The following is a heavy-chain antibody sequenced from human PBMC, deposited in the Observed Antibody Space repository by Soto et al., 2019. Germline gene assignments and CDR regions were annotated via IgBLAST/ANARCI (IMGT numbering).Heavy chain of an antibody. Sequence: GGSLRLSLSASGFPFSSNCVGWVCPTPGKGLEWVANIKEDGSDMYYVDSVKGRFSISRDNAKNSLYLQMNSLRAEDAAVYYCATEVWVYYDFWSGYSDYWGQGTLVTVSS. J-gene: IGHJ4*02. V-gene: IGHV3-7*01. CDR1: GFPFSSNC. CDR2: IKEDGSDM. D-gene: IGHD3-3*01. CDR3: ATEVWVYYDFWSGYSDY.